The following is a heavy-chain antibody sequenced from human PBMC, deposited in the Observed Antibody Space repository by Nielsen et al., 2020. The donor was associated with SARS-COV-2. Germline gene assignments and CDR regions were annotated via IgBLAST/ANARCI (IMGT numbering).Heavy chain of an antibody. CDR3: AREAEWYGSGSYVS. CDR1: GFTFSSYS. Sequence: GESLMISCAASGFTFSSYSMNWVRQAPGKGLEWVSSISSSSSYIYYADSVKGRFTISRDNAKNSLYLQMNSLRAEDTAVYYCAREAEWYGSGSYVSWGQGTLVTVSS. V-gene: IGHV3-21*01. D-gene: IGHD3-10*01. J-gene: IGHJ5*02. CDR2: ISSSSSYI.